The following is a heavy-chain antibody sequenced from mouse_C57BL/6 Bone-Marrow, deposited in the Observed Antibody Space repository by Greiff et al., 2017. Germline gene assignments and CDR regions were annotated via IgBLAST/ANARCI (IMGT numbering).Heavy chain of an antibody. CDR2: ISNGGGST. V-gene: IGHV5-12*01. CDR1: GFTFSDYY. Sequence: EVTLVESGGGLVQPGGSLKLSCAASGFTFSDYYMYWVRQTPEKRLEWVAYISNGGGSTYYPDTVKGRFTISRDNAKNTLYLQMSRLKSEDTTMYYCARHGGFAYWGQGTLVTVSA. CDR3: ARHGGFAY. J-gene: IGHJ3*01.